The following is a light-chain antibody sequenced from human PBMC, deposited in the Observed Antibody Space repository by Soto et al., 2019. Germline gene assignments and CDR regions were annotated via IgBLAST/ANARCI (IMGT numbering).Light chain of an antibody. V-gene: IGLV2-14*01. J-gene: IGLJ2*01. CDR2: DVN. CDR3: SSYTSSSTLVV. CDR1: SSDVGGYNY. Sequence: QSALTQPASVSGSHGQSITISCTGTSSDVGGYNYVSWYQQHPGKAPKLMIYDVNNRPSGVSNRFSGSKSGNTASLTISGLQAEDEADYYCSSYTSSSTLVVFGGGTNLTVL.